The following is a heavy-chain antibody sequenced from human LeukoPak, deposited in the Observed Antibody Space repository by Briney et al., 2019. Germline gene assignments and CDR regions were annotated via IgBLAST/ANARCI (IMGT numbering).Heavy chain of an antibody. CDR2: IDHSGST. D-gene: IGHD4-23*01. Sequence: SETLSLTCAVYGGAFSSYYWSWISQPPGKGLEWIGQIDHSGSTNFNPSLKSRVTMSVDTTKKRVSLNLNSVTAADTAVYYCARVLLVTPVAAFDVWGQGTMVAVSS. V-gene: IGHV4-34*01. J-gene: IGHJ3*01. CDR1: GGAFSSYY. CDR3: ARVLLVTPVAAFDV.